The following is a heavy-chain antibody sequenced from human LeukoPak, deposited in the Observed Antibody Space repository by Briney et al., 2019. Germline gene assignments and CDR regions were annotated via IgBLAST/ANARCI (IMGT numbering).Heavy chain of an antibody. CDR3: ARGTDDYGDYGGY. J-gene: IGHJ4*02. CDR2: ISAYNGYT. Sequence: ASVKVSCKASGYTFTNYGISWVRQAPGQGLEWMGWISAYNGYTDYAQKLQFRVTMTTDTSTSTAYMELRSLRSDDTAVYYCARGTDDYGDYGGYWGQGTLVTVSS. CDR1: GYTFTNYG. V-gene: IGHV1-18*01. D-gene: IGHD4-17*01.